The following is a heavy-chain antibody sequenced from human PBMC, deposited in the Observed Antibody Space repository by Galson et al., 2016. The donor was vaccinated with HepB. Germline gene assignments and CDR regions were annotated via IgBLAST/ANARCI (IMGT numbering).Heavy chain of an antibody. CDR3: AREGPDPNGDGYNLGAFDI. J-gene: IGHJ3*02. D-gene: IGHD5-24*01. CDR1: GGSISSYY. CDR2: YSGST. V-gene: IGHV4-59*01. Sequence: SETLSLTCTVSGGSISSYYWSWIRQPPGKGLEWIGYYSGSTNYNPSLKSRVTILVDTSKNEFSLKMISVTAADTAVYHCAREGPDPNGDGYNLGAFDIWGQGTMVTVSS.